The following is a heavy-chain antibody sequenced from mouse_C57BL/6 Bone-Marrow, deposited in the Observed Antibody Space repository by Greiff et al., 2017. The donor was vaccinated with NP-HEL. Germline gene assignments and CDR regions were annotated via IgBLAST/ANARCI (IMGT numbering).Heavy chain of an antibody. D-gene: IGHD1-1*01. CDR1: GYTFTSYW. V-gene: IGHV1-64*01. CDR2: IHPNSGST. Sequence: QVQLQQPGAELVKPGASVKLSCKASGYTFTSYWMHWVKQRPGQGLEWIGMIHPNSGSTNYNEKFKSKATLTVDKSSSTAYMQLSSLTSEDSAVWYCATNDYYGSGDYWGQGTLVTVSA. J-gene: IGHJ3*01. CDR3: ATNDYYGSGDY.